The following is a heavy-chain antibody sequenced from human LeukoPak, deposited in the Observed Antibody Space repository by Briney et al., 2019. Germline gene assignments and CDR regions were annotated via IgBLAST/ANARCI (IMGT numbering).Heavy chain of an antibody. CDR1: GYSISSGYY. Sequence: PSETLSLTCAVSGYSISSGYYWGWIRQPPGKGLEWIGSIYHSGSTYYNPSLKSRVTISVDTSKNQFSLKLSSVTAADTAVYYCARQSYYGSGTHFDYWGQGTLVTVSS. CDR2: IYHSGST. J-gene: IGHJ4*02. D-gene: IGHD3-10*01. CDR3: ARQSYYGSGTHFDY. V-gene: IGHV4-38-2*01.